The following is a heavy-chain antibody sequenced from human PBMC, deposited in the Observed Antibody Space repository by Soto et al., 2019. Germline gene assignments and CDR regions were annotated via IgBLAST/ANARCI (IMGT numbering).Heavy chain of an antibody. CDR2: ISDNGDGI. V-gene: IGHV3-23*01. CDR3: AKSEDDSSAYVGYFDY. CDR1: GFTFSRYA. D-gene: IGHD3-22*01. J-gene: IGHJ4*02. Sequence: EAQLLESGGGLVQPGGSLRLSCAGSGFTFSRYAMTWVRQAPGKGLEWVSTISDNGDGIYYAGSAKGRFTISRDNFKNTLHLQINSLRGEDTAVYYCAKSEDDSSAYVGYFDYWGQGTMVTVSS.